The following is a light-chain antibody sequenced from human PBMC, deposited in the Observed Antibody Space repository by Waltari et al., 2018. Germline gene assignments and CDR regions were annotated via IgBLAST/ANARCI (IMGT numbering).Light chain of an antibody. J-gene: IGKJ4*01. V-gene: IGKV2-30*01. CDR1: ESLLSRDGNTS. Sequence: DVFMSQSPPSLSFSLGKSASIPSMYSESLLSRDGNTSLSWFHQRSGQSPRRLLSKGSDRDSRAPDRFSASGSGNEFTLKINRGEAEDIGLYYCRRRTQWPLRTFGGGTKLKIK. CDR2: KGS. CDR3: RRRTQWPLRT.